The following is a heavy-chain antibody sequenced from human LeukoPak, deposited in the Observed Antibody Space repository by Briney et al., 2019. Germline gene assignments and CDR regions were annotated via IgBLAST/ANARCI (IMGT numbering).Heavy chain of an antibody. CDR1: GFTFSSYA. V-gene: IGHV3-30-3*01. CDR3: ARDLDYDSSGYYY. Sequence: GGSLRLSCAASGFTFSSYAMHWVRQAPGKGLEWVAVISYDGSNKYYADSVKGRFTISRDNPKNTLYLQMNSLRAEDTAVYYCARDLDYDSSGYYYWGQGTLSPSPQ. D-gene: IGHD3-22*01. J-gene: IGHJ4*02. CDR2: ISYDGSNK.